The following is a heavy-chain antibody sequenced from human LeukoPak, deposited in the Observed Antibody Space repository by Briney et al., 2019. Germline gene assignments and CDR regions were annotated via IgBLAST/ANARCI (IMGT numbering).Heavy chain of an antibody. CDR2: IKQDGSEK. J-gene: IGHJ4*02. D-gene: IGHD6-13*01. CDR3: ARELLYSSSWYTGVSFDY. CDR1: GFTFSSYW. Sequence: GGSLRLSCAASGFTFSSYWMSWVRQAPGKGLEWVANIKQDGSEKYYVDSVKGRFTISRDNAKNSLYLQMNSLRAEDTAVYYCARELLYSSSWYTGVSFDYWGRGTLVTVSS. V-gene: IGHV3-7*01.